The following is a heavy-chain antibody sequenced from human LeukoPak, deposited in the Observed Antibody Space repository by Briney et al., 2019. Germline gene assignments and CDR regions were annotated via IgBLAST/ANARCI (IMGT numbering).Heavy chain of an antibody. D-gene: IGHD6-19*01. CDR1: GFTFSSYA. J-gene: IGHJ4*02. V-gene: IGHV3-30*04. CDR3: ARDHSSGWYSTYYFDY. CDR2: ISYDGCNK. Sequence: GGSLRLSCAASGFTFSSYAMHWVRQAPGKGLEWVAVISYDGCNKYYADSVKGRFTISRDNSKNTLYLQMNSLRAEDTAVYYCARDHSSGWYSTYYFDYWGQGTLVTVSS.